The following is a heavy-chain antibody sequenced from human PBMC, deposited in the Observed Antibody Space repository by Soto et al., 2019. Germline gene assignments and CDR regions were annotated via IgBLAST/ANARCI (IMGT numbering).Heavy chain of an antibody. CDR3: VSLSKAVSHAAFDI. CDR1: GFTFSEYW. Sequence: GGSLRLSCVASGFTFSEYWIHWVRQIPGKGLVWVSRITPDGTVTDHADFVRGRFSISRDNVEKTVSLQMDSLRAEDTAVYYCVSLSKAVSHAAFDIWGQGTMVTVSS. J-gene: IGHJ3*02. D-gene: IGHD6-19*01. V-gene: IGHV3-74*01. CDR2: ITPDGTVT.